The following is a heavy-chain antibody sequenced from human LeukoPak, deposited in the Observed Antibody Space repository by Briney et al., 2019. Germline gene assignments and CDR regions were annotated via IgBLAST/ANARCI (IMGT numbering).Heavy chain of an antibody. V-gene: IGHV3-11*04. D-gene: IGHD2-21*02. CDR1: GFTFSDYY. CDR2: ISGSATTT. Sequence: KLWGVLRLSCAASGFTFSDYYMSWIRQAPGKGLEWVSFISGSATTTYYVDSVKGRFTISRDNSKSTLYLHLNIPRPEDTAVYYCTRSVVTTADFDYWGQGTLVTVSS. J-gene: IGHJ4*02. CDR3: TRSVVTTADFDY.